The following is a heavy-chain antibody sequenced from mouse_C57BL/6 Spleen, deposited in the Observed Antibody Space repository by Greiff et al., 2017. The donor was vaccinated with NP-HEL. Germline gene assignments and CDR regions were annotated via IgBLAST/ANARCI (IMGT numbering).Heavy chain of an antibody. J-gene: IGHJ2*01. V-gene: IGHV1-80*01. CDR2: IYPGDGDT. D-gene: IGHD1-1*01. CDR3: ASSGDYYGSSFFDC. CDR1: GYAFSSYW. Sequence: VQLQQSGAELVKPGASVKISCKASGYAFSSYWMNWVKQRPGKGLEWIGQIYPGDGDTNYNGKFQGKATLTADKSSSTAYMQLSSLTSEDSAVYFCASSGDYYGSSFFDCWGQGTTLTVSS.